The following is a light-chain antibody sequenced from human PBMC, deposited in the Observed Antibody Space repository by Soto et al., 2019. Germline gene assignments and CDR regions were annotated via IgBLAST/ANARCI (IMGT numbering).Light chain of an antibody. Sequence: QSALTQPASVSGSPGQSITISCTGASSDIGTYNYVSWYQQPPGNVPKLIIYEVNNRPTGVSYRFSGSKSANTASLTISGLRAEDEADYYCSSLPNINTHGLGPGTKVTLL. CDR1: SSDIGTYNY. CDR2: EVN. CDR3: SSLPNINTHG. J-gene: IGLJ1*01. V-gene: IGLV2-14*03.